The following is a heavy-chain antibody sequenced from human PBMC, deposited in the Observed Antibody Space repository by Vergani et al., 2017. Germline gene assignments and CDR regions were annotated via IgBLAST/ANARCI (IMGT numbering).Heavy chain of an antibody. CDR1: GGSISSGGYS. CDR2: IYHSGST. V-gene: IGHV4-30-2*01. CDR3: ARDLCEGPPDYYDYMDV. J-gene: IGHJ6*03. Sequence: QLQLQESASGLVKPSQTLSLTCAVSGGSISSGGYSWSWIRQPPGKGLEWIGYIYHSGSTYYNPSLKSRVTISVDRSKNQFSLKLSSVTAADTAVYYCARDLCEGPPDYYDYMDVWGKGTTVTVSS.